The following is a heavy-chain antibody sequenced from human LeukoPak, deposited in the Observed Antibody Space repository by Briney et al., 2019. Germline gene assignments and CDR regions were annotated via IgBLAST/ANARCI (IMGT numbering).Heavy chain of an antibody. CDR2: IVGNGGSS. CDR1: GFTFNSHA. J-gene: IGHJ4*02. Sequence: GGSLRLSCAASGFTFNSHAMYWVRQAPGKGLEWVSGIVGNGGSSYYAESVRGRFTISRDNSKNTVYMQMNSLRDEDTAVYYCAKTTFGYSSGRSPGWPVDYWGQGTVVTVSS. D-gene: IGHD6-19*01. CDR3: AKTTFGYSSGRSPGWPVDY. V-gene: IGHV3-23*01.